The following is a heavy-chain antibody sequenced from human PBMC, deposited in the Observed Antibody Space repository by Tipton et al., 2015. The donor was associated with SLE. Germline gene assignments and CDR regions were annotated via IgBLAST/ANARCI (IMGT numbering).Heavy chain of an antibody. Sequence: SLRLSCAASGFTFSRHSMNWVRQAPGKGLEWVSSISPSSSYIYYADSLKGRFTISRDNSKNSLYLQMNSLRAEDTAVYYCAREDGSSCFYWGQGTLVTVSS. D-gene: IGHD6-13*01. CDR3: AREDGSSCFY. J-gene: IGHJ4*02. V-gene: IGHV3-21*01. CDR1: GFTFSRHS. CDR2: ISPSSSYI.